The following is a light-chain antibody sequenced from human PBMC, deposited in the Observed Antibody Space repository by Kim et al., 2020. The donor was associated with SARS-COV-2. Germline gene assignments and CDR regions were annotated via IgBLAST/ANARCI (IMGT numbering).Light chain of an antibody. CDR2: DAS. CDR1: QSISGW. V-gene: IGKV1-5*01. J-gene: IGKJ2*01. Sequence: DIQMTQSLSTLSASVGDRVTITCRASQSISGWLAWYQQKPDKAPKLLIYDASSLESGVPSRFSGSGSVTDFTLTITSLQPDDFATYYCQQYKTYPLTFGQGTKLEI. CDR3: QQYKTYPLT.